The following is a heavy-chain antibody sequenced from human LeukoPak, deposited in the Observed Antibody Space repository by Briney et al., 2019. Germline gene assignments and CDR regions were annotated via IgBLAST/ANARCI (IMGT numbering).Heavy chain of an antibody. CDR1: GFTFSSYA. V-gene: IGHV3-23*01. Sequence: GGSLRLSCAASGFTFSSYAMSWVRQAPGKGLEWVSAISGSGGSTYYADSVKGRFTISRDNSKNTLYLQMNSLGAEDTAVYYCAKDSYDYVWGSYRYPDYWGQGTLVTVSS. CDR3: AKDSYDYVWGSYRYPDY. CDR2: ISGSGGST. J-gene: IGHJ4*02. D-gene: IGHD3-16*02.